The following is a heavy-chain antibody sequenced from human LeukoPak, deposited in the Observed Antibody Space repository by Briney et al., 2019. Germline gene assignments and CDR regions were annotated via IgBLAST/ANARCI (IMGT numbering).Heavy chain of an antibody. V-gene: IGHV4-59*08. D-gene: IGHD1-26*01. CDR3: ARQGATSWSFDY. J-gene: IGHJ4*02. Sequence: RTSETLSLTCTVSGGSISSYYWSWIRQPPGKGLEWIGYIYYSGSTNYNPSLKSRVTISVDTSKNQFSLKLISVTAADTAVYYCARQGATSWSFDYWGQGTLVTVSS. CDR2: IYYSGST. CDR1: GGSISSYY.